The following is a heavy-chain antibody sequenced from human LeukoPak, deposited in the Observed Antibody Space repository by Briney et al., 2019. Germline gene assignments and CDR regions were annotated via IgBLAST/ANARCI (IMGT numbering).Heavy chain of an antibody. V-gene: IGHV4-59*01. J-gene: IGHJ4*02. CDR1: GGSISGYY. CDR2: IYYNGST. D-gene: IGHD4-17*01. CDR3: ARDNGGGDYVYFDY. Sequence: PSETLSLTCTVSGGSISGYYWSWIRQPPGKGLEWIGYIYYNGSTNYNPSLKSRVTISVDTSKNQFSLKLSSVTAADTAVYYCARDNGGGDYVYFDYWGQGTLVTVSS.